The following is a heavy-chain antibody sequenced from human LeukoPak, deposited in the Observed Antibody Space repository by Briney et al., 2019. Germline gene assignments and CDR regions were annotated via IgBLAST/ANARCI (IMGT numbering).Heavy chain of an antibody. CDR2: IYYSGST. CDR1: GGSISSNSYY. J-gene: IGHJ4*02. CDR3: AAASGDFWSGYLGCYFDY. Sequence: SETLSLTCTVSGGSISSNSYYWGWIRQPPGKGLEWIGSIYYSGSTYYNPSLKSRVTISVDTSKNQFSLKLSSVTAADTAVYYCAAASGDFWSGYLGCYFDYWGQGTLVTVSS. V-gene: IGHV4-39*01. D-gene: IGHD3-3*01.